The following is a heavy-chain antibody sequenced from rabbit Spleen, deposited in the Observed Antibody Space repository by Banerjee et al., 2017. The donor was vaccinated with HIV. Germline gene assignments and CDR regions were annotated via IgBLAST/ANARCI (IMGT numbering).Heavy chain of an antibody. CDR1: GFSFSGGYD. D-gene: IGHD3-3*01. V-gene: IGHV1S45*01. CDR3: ARCPSTHYNL. J-gene: IGHJ4*01. CDR2: INAVTGKA. Sequence: QEQLEESGGDLVKPEGSLTLTCTASGFSFSGGYDMCWVRQAPGKGLEWIGCINAVTGKAVYASWAKGRFTLSKTSSTTVTLQMTSLTAADTATYFCARCPSTHYNLWGPGTLVTVS.